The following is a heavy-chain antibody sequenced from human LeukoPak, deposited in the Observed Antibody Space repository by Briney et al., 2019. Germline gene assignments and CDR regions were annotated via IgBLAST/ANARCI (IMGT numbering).Heavy chain of an antibody. CDR1: GYTFTICY. CDR3: CREKGWDFDF. D-gene: IGHD1-26*01. J-gene: IGHJ4*02. Sequence: ASVTVSFKSSGYTFTICYNHWVRHPPGQGLEWMGWINPNSGGTNYAHKFQGRVTITRDTTISTAYMVLSRLRSNEAAAHYFCREKGWDFDFWGQGTLVTVSS. V-gene: IGHV1-2*07. CDR2: INPNSGGT.